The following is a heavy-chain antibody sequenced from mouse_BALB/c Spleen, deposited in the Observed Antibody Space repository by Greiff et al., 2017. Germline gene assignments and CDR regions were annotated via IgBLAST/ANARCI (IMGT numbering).Heavy chain of an antibody. J-gene: IGHJ4*01. V-gene: IGHV2-4-1*01. Sequence: VKLMESGPGLVQPSQSLSITCTVSGFSLSSYGVHWVRQSPGKGLEWLGVIWSGGSTDYNAAFISRLSISKDNSKSQVFFKMNSLQADDTAIYYCARDYGSPFYAMDYWGQGTSVTVSS. CDR3: ARDYGSPFYAMDY. CDR2: IWSGGST. CDR1: GFSLSSYG. D-gene: IGHD1-1*01.